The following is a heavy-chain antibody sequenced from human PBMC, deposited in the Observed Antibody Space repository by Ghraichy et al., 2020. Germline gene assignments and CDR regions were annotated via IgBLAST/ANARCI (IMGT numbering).Heavy chain of an antibody. CDR1: GFTFSSHA. V-gene: IGHV3-30*18. CDR2: ITYDGSIQ. Sequence: GGSLRLSCAASGFTFSSHAMHWVRQAPGKGLEWVAVITYDGSIQYYGDSVKGRFTISRDASKNMLYLQMNSLRSEDTAVYYCAKDGPTRTRTTVTTGWFDPWGQGTLVIVSS. D-gene: IGHD4-17*01. J-gene: IGHJ5*02. CDR3: AKDGPTRTRTTVTTGWFDP.